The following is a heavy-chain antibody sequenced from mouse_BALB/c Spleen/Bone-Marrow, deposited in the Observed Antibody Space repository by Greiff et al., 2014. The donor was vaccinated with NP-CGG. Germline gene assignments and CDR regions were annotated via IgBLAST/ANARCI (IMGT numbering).Heavy chain of an antibody. CDR3: ARPGGYYVGYFDY. Sequence: EVKLMASGGGLVQPGGSLKLSCAASGFDFSRYWMSWVRQAPGKGLEWIGEINPDSSTINYTPSLKDKFIISRDNAKNTLYLQMSKVRSEDTALYYCARPGGYYVGYFDYWGQGTTLTVSS. J-gene: IGHJ2*01. D-gene: IGHD2-3*01. CDR1: GFDFSRYW. V-gene: IGHV4-1*02. CDR2: INPDSSTI.